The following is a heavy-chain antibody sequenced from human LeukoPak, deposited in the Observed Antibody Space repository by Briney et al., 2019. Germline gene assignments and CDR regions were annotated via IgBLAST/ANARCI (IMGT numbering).Heavy chain of an antibody. Sequence: SETLSLTCAVYGGSFSGYYWSWIRQPPGKGLEWIGEINHSGSTNYNPSLKSRVTISVDTSKNQFSLKLSSVTAADTAVYYCAREVKGIAARPRVSRNNWFDPWGQGTLVTVSS. CDR2: INHSGST. V-gene: IGHV4-34*01. CDR1: GGSFSGYY. J-gene: IGHJ5*02. D-gene: IGHD6-6*01. CDR3: AREVKGIAARPRVSRNNWFDP.